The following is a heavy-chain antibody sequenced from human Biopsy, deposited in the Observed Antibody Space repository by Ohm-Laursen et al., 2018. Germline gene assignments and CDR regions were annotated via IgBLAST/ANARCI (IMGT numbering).Heavy chain of an antibody. CDR2: ASYSGYT. CDR1: ADSIRNFY. D-gene: IGHD3-3*01. Sequence: SDTLSLTCTVSADSIRNFYWTWIRQPPGQGLEWIGHASYSGYTNYNPSHKSRVTISVDTSKNHFSLNLRTVTAADTAVYSCARLGNFWNAEDGLDLWGLGTMVTVSS. CDR3: ARLGNFWNAEDGLDL. V-gene: IGHV4-59*08. J-gene: IGHJ3*01.